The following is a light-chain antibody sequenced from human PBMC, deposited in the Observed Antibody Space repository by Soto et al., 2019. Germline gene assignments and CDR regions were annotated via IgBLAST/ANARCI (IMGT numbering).Light chain of an antibody. V-gene: IGKV3-20*01. CDR1: QSVSSSY. CDR2: GAS. Sequence: EIVLTQSPGTLSLSPGESATLSCRASQSVSSSYLAWYQQKPGQAPRLLIYGASSRATGIPDRFSGSGSGTDFTLTIRRLEPEDLAVYYCQQFGTAPYTFGQGTRLEIK. CDR3: QQFGTAPYT. J-gene: IGKJ2*01.